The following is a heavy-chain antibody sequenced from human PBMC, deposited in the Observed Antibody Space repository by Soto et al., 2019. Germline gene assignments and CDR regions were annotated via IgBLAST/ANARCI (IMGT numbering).Heavy chain of an antibody. CDR1: GFSLTTSGVG. V-gene: IGHV2-5*02. D-gene: IGHD3-16*01. Sequence: QITMKESGPTRVKPTQTLTLTCTFSGFSLTTSGVGVGWIRQPPGKALEWLAVIYWDDDKLYSPSLKTRLTIXKXTXINQVVLTMTNMDPRDTATYYCAQSPWRAYKAWFDPWGQGTLVTVSS. J-gene: IGHJ5*02. CDR3: AQSPWRAYKAWFDP. CDR2: IYWDDDK.